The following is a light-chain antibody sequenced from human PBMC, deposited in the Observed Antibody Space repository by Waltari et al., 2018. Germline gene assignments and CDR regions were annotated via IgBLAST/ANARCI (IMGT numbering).Light chain of an antibody. CDR3: QKYGTLPAT. Sequence: EIVLTQSPGTLSLSPGERATLSCRASQSVSRTWAWYQQQPGQAPRLLIYDASNRATAIPDRISGSGSETDFSLTISRLEPEDFAVYYCQKYGTLPATFGQGTKVEVK. V-gene: IGKV3-20*01. CDR2: DAS. CDR1: QSVSRTW. J-gene: IGKJ1*01.